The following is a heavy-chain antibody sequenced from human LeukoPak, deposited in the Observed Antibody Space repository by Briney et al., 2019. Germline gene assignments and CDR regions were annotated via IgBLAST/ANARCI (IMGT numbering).Heavy chain of an antibody. D-gene: IGHD5-12*01. CDR1: GASISSGNYF. CDR3: ASRGYDSSRGGLDY. CDR2: IYPSGNT. Sequence: SETLSLTCTVSGASISSGNYFWSWIRQPAGKGLEWIGRIYPSGNTKYNPSLKSRVTISVDTSKNQFSLKLSSVTAADTAVYYCASRGYDSSRGGLDYWGQGTLVTVSS. J-gene: IGHJ4*02. V-gene: IGHV4-61*02.